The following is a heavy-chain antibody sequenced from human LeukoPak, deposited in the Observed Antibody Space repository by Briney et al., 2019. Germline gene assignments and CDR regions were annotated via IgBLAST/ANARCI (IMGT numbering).Heavy chain of an antibody. CDR2: IYYSGST. CDR1: GGSISSYY. Sequence: PSETLSLTCTVSGGSISSYYWSWIRQPPGKGLEWIGYIYYSGSTNYNPSLKSRVTISVDTPKTQVSLKLSSVTAADTAVYYCARSGSTYCSGGSCYSNWFDPWGQGTLVTVSS. J-gene: IGHJ5*02. CDR3: ARSGSTYCSGGSCYSNWFDP. V-gene: IGHV4-59*01. D-gene: IGHD2-15*01.